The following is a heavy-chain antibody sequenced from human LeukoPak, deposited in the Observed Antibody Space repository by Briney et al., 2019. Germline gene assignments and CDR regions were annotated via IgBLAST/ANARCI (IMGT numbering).Heavy chain of an antibody. Sequence: GGSLRLSCAASGFTFSSYAMSWVRQAPGKGLEWVSVIYSDGSTYYADSVKGRFTISRDNSKNTLYLQMNSLRVEDTALYYCTDAVAGWGQGTLVTVSS. J-gene: IGHJ4*02. V-gene: IGHV3-66*02. CDR1: GFTFSSYA. D-gene: IGHD4-23*01. CDR2: IYSDGST. CDR3: TDAVAG.